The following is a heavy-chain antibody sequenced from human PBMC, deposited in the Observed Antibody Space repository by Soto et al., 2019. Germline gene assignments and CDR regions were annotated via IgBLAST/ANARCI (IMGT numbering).Heavy chain of an antibody. CDR2: TYYRSKWYY. J-gene: IGHJ4*01. CDR3: ARGQQYSVTIFDY. V-gene: IGHV6-1*01. Sequence: SQTLSLTCAITGDSVSSNSAGWSWVRQSPSRGLEWLGRTYYRSKWYYEYAVSVRGRITINPDTSKNQYSLQLNSVTPEDTAVYFCARGQQYSVTIFDYCGQGPLVPVYS. D-gene: IGHD5-12*01. CDR1: GDSVSSNSAG.